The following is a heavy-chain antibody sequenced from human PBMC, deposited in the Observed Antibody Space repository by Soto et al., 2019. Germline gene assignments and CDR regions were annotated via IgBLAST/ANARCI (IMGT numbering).Heavy chain of an antibody. D-gene: IGHD3-3*01. Sequence: QVQLVESGGGVVQPGRSLRLSCAASGFTFSSYAMHWVRQAPGKGLEWVAVISSDGSNKYYADSVKGRFTISRDNSKNTLYLQMNSLRAEDTAVYYCAREGHYDFWSGPYYYYDYGMDVWGQGTTVTVAS. J-gene: IGHJ6*02. CDR2: ISSDGSNK. CDR1: GFTFSSYA. V-gene: IGHV3-30-3*01. CDR3: AREGHYDFWSGPYYYYDYGMDV.